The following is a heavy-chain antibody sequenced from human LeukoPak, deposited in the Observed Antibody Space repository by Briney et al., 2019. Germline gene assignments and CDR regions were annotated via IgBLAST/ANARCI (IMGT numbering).Heavy chain of an antibody. D-gene: IGHD6-13*01. V-gene: IGHV3-74*01. Sequence: PGGSQRLSCAASGFTFSSYWMHWVRQAPGKGLVWVSRINSDGSSTNYADSVKGRFTISRDNAKNTLYLQMNSLRAEDTAVYYCARKGVAAGTYDYWGQGTLVTVSS. J-gene: IGHJ4*02. CDR2: INSDGSST. CDR1: GFTFSSYW. CDR3: ARKGVAAGTYDY.